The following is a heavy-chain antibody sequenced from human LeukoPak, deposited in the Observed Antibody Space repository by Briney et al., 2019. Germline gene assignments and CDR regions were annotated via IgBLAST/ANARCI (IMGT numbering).Heavy chain of an antibody. CDR2: TYHRSKWYN. CDR3: ARDSTGWALDY. Sequence: PSETLSLTCVISGDSVSSSSAAWSWIRQSPSRGLEWLGRTYHRSKWYNDYAVSVESRIIINPDTSKNQFSLQLNSVTPEDTAVYYCARDSTGWALDYWGQGTLVTVSS. V-gene: IGHV6-1*01. D-gene: IGHD6-19*01. CDR1: GDSVSSSSAA. J-gene: IGHJ4*02.